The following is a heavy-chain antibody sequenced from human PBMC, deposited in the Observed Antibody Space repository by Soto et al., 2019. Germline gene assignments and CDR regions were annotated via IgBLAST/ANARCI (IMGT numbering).Heavy chain of an antibody. V-gene: IGHV3-48*02. D-gene: IGHD2-2*01. Sequence: EVQLVESGGGLVQPGGSLRLSCAASGFTFSSYSMNWVRQAPGKGLEWVSYISSSSSTIYYADSVKGRFTISRDNAKNSLYLEMNCLRDEDTAVYYCARDFGDIVVVPAADSEGYYYYYGMDVWGQGTTVTVSS. J-gene: IGHJ6*02. CDR2: ISSSSSTI. CDR1: GFTFSSYS. CDR3: ARDFGDIVVVPAADSEGYYYYYGMDV.